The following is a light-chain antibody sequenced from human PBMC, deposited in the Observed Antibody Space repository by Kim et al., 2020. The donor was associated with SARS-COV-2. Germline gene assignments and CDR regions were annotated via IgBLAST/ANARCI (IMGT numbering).Light chain of an antibody. V-gene: IGKV3-20*01. J-gene: IGKJ1*01. CDR2: GAS. Sequence: LSPGERATRSCRASQSVSSSYLAGYQQKPGQAPRLLIYGASSRATGIPDRFSGSGSGTDFTLTISRLEPEDFAVYYCQQYGNSPRTFGQGTKVDIK. CDR1: QSVSSSY. CDR3: QQYGNSPRT.